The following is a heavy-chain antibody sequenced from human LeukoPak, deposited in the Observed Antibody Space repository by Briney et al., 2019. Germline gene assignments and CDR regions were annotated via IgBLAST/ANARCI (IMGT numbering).Heavy chain of an antibody. CDR2: MNPNSGNT. Sequence: ASVKVSCKASGYTFTSYDINWVRQATGQGLEWMGWMNPNSGNTGYAQKFQGRVTMTRDMSTSTVYMELSSLRSEDTAVYYCAREKSDYYDSSGYYGVLDYWGQGTLVTVSS. V-gene: IGHV1-8*01. CDR1: GYTFTSYD. D-gene: IGHD3-22*01. J-gene: IGHJ4*02. CDR3: AREKSDYYDSSGYYGVLDY.